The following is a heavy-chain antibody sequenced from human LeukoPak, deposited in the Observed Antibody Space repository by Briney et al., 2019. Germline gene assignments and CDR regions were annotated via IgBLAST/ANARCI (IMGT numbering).Heavy chain of an antibody. CDR2: ISYDGSNK. D-gene: IGHD5-18*01. Sequence: GGSLRLSCAASGFTFSSYGMHWVRQAPGKGLEWVAVISYDGSNKYYADSVKGRFTISRDNSKNTLYLQMNSLRAEDTAVYYCAKSSLTRRLPDFDYWGLGTLVTVSS. J-gene: IGHJ4*02. CDR1: GFTFSSYG. CDR3: AKSSLTRRLPDFDY. V-gene: IGHV3-30*18.